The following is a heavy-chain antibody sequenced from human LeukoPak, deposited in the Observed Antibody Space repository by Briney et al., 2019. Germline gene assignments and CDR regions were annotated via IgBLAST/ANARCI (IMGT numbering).Heavy chain of an antibody. Sequence: AVKVSCKASGGTFSNYAISCVRQAPVQGLEWMGGIIPIFGTANYAQKFQGRVTITAGESTSTAYMDLSSLRSEDTALYYCARGRFGLLWFGVLERWGQGTLVTVSS. D-gene: IGHD3-10*01. J-gene: IGHJ4*02. CDR3: ARGRFGLLWFGVLER. V-gene: IGHV1-69*01. CDR2: IIPIFGTA. CDR1: GGTFSNYA.